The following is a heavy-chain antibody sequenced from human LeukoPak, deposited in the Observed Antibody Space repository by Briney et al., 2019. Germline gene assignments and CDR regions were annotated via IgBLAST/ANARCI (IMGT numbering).Heavy chain of an antibody. J-gene: IGHJ5*02. CDR2: MNPNSGNT. V-gene: IGHV1-8*02. CDR1: GYTFTGYY. CDR3: ARGRRPIVVVPDDIHKPLNYFDP. D-gene: IGHD2-2*01. Sequence: GASMKVSCKASGYTFTGYYMHWVRQAPGQGLEWMGWMNPNSGNTGYAQKFQGRVTMTRNTSISTAYMELSSLRSEDTAVYYCARGRRPIVVVPDDIHKPLNYFDPWGQGTLVTVSS.